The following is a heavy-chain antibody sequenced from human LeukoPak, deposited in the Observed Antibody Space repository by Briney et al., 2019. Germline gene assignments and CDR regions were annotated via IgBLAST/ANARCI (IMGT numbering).Heavy chain of an antibody. CDR2: IYPLETT. D-gene: IGHD6-13*01. CDR3: ASRQIAAAGKGEIDP. Sequence: SETLSLTCTVSGDSVNSGAYYWSWLRQPAGKEPEWIGRIYPLETTNYNPSLKSRVAISVDTSKNQFSLKLSSVTAADTAVYYCASRQIAAAGKGEIDPWGQGTLVTVSS. CDR1: GDSVNSGAYY. V-gene: IGHV4-61*02. J-gene: IGHJ5*02.